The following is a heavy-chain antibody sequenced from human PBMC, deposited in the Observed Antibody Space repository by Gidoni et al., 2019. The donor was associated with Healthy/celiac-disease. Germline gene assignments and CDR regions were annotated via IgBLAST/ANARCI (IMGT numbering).Heavy chain of an antibody. CDR2: MSSSSSYI. Sequence: EVQLVESGGGLVKPGGSLRLSCAASGFTFSSYSMNWVRQAPGKGLDWLSSMSSSSSYIYDADSVKGRFTISRDNAKNSLYLQMNSLRAEDTAVYYCASLDIVVVPAADRYYYYGMDVWGQGTTVTVSS. CDR1: GFTFSSYS. V-gene: IGHV3-21*01. D-gene: IGHD2-2*03. J-gene: IGHJ6*02. CDR3: ASLDIVVVPAADRYYYYGMDV.